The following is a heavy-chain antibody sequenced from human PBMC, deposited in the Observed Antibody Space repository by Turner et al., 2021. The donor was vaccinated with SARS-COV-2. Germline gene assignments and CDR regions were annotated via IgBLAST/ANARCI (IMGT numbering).Heavy chain of an antibody. D-gene: IGHD3-10*01. CDR1: GFTLNDHA. CDR2: IYWNGDV. V-gene: IGHV3-9*01. Sequence: EVQLVESGGGLVHPGRFLRLSCTASGFTLNDHAMHWVRQAPGKGMEWVSGIYWNGDVDYADSVKGRFTTSRDNAKNSLYLQMNSLRPEDTAFYYCTKDISPGGADYWGQGTLVTVSS. CDR3: TKDISPGGADY. J-gene: IGHJ4*02.